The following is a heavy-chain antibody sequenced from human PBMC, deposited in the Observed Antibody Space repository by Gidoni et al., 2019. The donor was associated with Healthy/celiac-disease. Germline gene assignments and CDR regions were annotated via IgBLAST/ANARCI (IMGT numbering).Heavy chain of an antibody. CDR1: GFTFGDYA. Sequence: EVQLVESGGGLVQPGRSLRLSCTASGFTFGDYAMSWVRQAPGKGLEWVGFIRSKAYGGTTEYAASVKGRFTISRDDSKSIAYLQMNSLKTEDTAVYYCTREGGSYYYYYGMDVWGQGTTVTVSS. D-gene: IGHD1-26*01. J-gene: IGHJ6*02. V-gene: IGHV3-49*04. CDR3: TREGGSYYYYYGMDV. CDR2: IRSKAYGGTT.